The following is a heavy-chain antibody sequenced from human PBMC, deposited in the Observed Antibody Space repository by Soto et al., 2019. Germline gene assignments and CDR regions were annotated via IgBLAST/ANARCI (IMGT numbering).Heavy chain of an antibody. Sequence: QVQLQESGPGLVKPSQTLSLTCTVSGGSISSDDYYWSWIRQPPGKGLEWIGYIYYSGRTYYNPSLKSRITMSADTSKSQFFLKLSSVTAADTAVYYCASGEFLNPAEYFQHWGQGPLVIVSS. J-gene: IGHJ1*01. D-gene: IGHD3-10*01. CDR1: GGSISSDDYY. V-gene: IGHV4-30-4*01. CDR3: ASGEFLNPAEYFQH. CDR2: IYYSGRT.